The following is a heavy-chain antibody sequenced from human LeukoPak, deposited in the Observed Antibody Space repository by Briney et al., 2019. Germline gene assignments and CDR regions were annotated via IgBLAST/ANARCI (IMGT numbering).Heavy chain of an antibody. Sequence: PSETLSLTCAVYGGSFSGYYWSWIRQPPGKGLEWIGEMNHSGSTNYNPSLKSRVTISVDTSKNQFSLKLSSVTAADTAVYYCARVVTVRGSSWYYFDYWGQGTLVTVSS. D-gene: IGHD6-13*01. CDR2: MNHSGST. V-gene: IGHV4-34*01. CDR3: ARVVTVRGSSWYYFDY. J-gene: IGHJ4*02. CDR1: GGSFSGYY.